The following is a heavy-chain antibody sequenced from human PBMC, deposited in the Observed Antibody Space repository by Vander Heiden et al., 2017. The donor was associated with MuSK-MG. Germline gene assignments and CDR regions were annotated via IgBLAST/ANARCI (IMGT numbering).Heavy chain of an antibody. V-gene: IGHV1-69*01. CDR2: IIPIFCTA. CDR3: ATHRAVDCSSTSCSQR. D-gene: IGHD2-2*01. Sequence: QVQLVQSGAEVQTPGSSVKVSCMASGGTVSIYAIGWVGQAPGQGLEWMGGIIPIFCTANYAQKFQGRVTITADESTSTVDMELSSVRSEDTAVYYCATHRAVDCSSTSCSQRWGQGTMVTVSS. CDR1: GGTVSIYA. J-gene: IGHJ4*02.